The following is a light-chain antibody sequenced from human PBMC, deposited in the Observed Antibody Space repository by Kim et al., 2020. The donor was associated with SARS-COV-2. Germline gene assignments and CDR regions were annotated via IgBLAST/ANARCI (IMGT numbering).Light chain of an antibody. CDR1: QSVSSSY. V-gene: IGKV3-20*01. J-gene: IGKJ2*01. CDR2: GAT. CDR3: QQYGSSPYT. Sequence: LSPGERANLSCRASQSVSSSYLAWYQQKPGQDPRLLIYGATSRATGIPDRFSGSGSGTDLTLTISRLEPEDFAVYYCQQYGSSPYTFGQGTKLEI.